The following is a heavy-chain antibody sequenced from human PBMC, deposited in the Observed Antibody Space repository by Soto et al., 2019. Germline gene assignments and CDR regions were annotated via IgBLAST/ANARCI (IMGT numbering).Heavy chain of an antibody. Sequence: GGSLRLSCAASGFTFSSYAMSWVRQAPGKGPEWVSAISGSGGNTYSADSVKGRFTISRDNSKNTLYLQMYSLRAEDTAVYYYAKDTTKYYYDSSDYFDYWGQGTLVTVSS. V-gene: IGHV3-23*01. CDR1: GFTFSSYA. CDR3: AKDTTKYYYDSSDYFDY. D-gene: IGHD3-22*01. CDR2: ISGSGGNT. J-gene: IGHJ4*02.